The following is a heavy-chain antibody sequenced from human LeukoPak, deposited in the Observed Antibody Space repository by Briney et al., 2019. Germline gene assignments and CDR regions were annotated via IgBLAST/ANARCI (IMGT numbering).Heavy chain of an antibody. CDR2: IKQDGSEK. CDR3: ARLDCSSTSCFYYYYYMDV. Sequence: GGSLRLSCAASGFTFSSYWTSWVRQAPGKGLEWVANIKQDGSEKYYVDSVKGRFTIPRDNAKNSLYLQMNSLRAEDTAVYYCARLDCSSTSCFYYYYYMDVWGKGTTVTVSS. V-gene: IGHV3-7*01. D-gene: IGHD2-2*01. J-gene: IGHJ6*03. CDR1: GFTFSSYW.